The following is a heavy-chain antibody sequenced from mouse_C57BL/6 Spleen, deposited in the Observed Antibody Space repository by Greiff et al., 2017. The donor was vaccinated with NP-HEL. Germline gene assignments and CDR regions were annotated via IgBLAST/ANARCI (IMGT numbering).Heavy chain of an antibody. D-gene: IGHD2-12*01. CDR3: ARDTTLYFDY. J-gene: IGHJ2*01. V-gene: IGHV1-80*01. CDR2: IYPGDGDT. CDR1: GYAFSSYW. Sequence: QVQLKESGAELVKPGASVKISCKASGYAFSSYWMNWVKQRPGKGLEWIGQIYPGDGDTNYNGKFKGKATLTADKSSSTAYMQLSSLTSEDSAVYFCARDTTLYFDYWGQGTTLTVSS.